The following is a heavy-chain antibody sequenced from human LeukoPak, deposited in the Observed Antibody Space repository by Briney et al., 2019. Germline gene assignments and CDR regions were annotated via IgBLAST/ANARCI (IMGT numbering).Heavy chain of an antibody. Sequence: GASVKVSCKASGYTFTTYAMHWVRQAPGQRLEWMGWINAGNGNTKYSQKFQGRVTFSRDTSASTAYVELSSLRSEDTAVYYCARDLGVVVIPTGECYFDYWGQGTLVTVSS. CDR1: GYTFTTYA. J-gene: IGHJ4*02. V-gene: IGHV1-3*01. CDR2: INAGNGNT. D-gene: IGHD3-22*01. CDR3: ARDLGVVVIPTGECYFDY.